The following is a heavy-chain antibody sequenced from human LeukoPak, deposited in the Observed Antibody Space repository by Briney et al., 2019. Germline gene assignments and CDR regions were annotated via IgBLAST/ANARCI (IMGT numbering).Heavy chain of an antibody. Sequence: PGGSLRLSCAASGFTFSNAWMSWVRQAPGKGLEWVGCIKSKTDGGTTDYAAPVKGRFTISRDDSKNTLYLQMNSLKTEDTAVYYCTTRIPVAAPWDYWGQGTLVTVSS. D-gene: IGHD6-19*01. V-gene: IGHV3-15*01. CDR2: IKSKTDGGTT. CDR1: GFTFSNAW. CDR3: TTRIPVAAPWDY. J-gene: IGHJ4*02.